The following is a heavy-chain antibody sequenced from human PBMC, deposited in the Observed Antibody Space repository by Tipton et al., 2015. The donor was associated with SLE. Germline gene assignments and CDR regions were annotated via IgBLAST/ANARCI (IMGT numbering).Heavy chain of an antibody. V-gene: IGHV1-8*01. Sequence: QSGAEVKKTGASVKGSCKASGYTFSHHDINWVRQATGQGLEWMGWMNPNSGNTGYAQNLQGRVTMTAETSTTTAYMELRSLRSDDTAVYYCARAPQWEPTTFDIWGQGTMVTVSS. J-gene: IGHJ3*02. CDR1: GYTFSHHD. CDR2: MNPNSGNT. CDR3: ARAPQWEPTTFDI. D-gene: IGHD1-26*01.